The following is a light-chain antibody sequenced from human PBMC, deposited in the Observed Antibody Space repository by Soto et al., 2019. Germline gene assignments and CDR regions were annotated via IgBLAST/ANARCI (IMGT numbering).Light chain of an antibody. J-gene: IGKJ2*01. CDR3: QQCTNCPYT. Sequence: EIVMTQSPDTLSVSPGERATLSCRASQSVSSTLAWYQQKPGQAPRLLVFGASTRATGIQDRFTGSGSGTEVTLTISSLQSEYFAVYYCQQCTNCPYTFGQGTKLEIK. CDR2: GAS. V-gene: IGKV3-15*01. CDR1: QSVSST.